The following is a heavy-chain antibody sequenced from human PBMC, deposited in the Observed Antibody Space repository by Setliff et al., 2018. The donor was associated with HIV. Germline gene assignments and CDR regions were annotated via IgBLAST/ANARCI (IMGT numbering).Heavy chain of an antibody. CDR2: IKQDGSEK. V-gene: IGHV3-7*01. CDR1: GFTFSTYW. CDR3: AKDVCSGAYCYAYYYYGMDV. J-gene: IGHJ6*02. Sequence: GSLRLSCAASGFTFSTYWMSWVRQAPGKGLEWVANIKQDGSEKYYVDSVKGRFTISRDNSKNTLYLQMNSLRVEDTAVYYCAKDVCSGAYCYAYYYYGMDVWGQGTMVTVSS. D-gene: IGHD2-15*01.